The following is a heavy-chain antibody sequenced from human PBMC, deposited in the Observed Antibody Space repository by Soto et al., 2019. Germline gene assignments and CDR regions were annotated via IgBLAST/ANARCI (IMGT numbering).Heavy chain of an antibody. CDR2: INPSGGST. CDR3: ARDAQFLTDYDILTGPYYYGMDV. V-gene: IGHV1-46*01. J-gene: IGHJ6*02. CDR1: GYTFTIYY. D-gene: IGHD3-9*01. Sequence: ASVKVSCKASGYTFTIYYMHWVRQAPGQGLEWMGIINPSGGSTSYAQKFQGRVTMTRDTSTSTVYMELSSLRSEDTAVYYCARDAQFLTDYDILTGPYYYGMDVWGQGTTVTVSS.